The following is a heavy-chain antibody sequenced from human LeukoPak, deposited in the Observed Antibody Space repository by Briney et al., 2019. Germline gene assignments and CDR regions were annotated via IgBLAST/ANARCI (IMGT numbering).Heavy chain of an antibody. D-gene: IGHD5-18*01. Sequence: SETLSLTCTVYGGSFSGYYWSWIRQPPGKGLEWIGEINHSGSTNYNPSLKSRVTISVDTSKNQFSLKLSSVTAADTAVYYCARTTEGGYSYGYFYYYYMDVWGKGTTVTISS. CDR3: ARTTEGGYSYGYFYYYYMDV. V-gene: IGHV4-34*01. CDR1: GGSFSGYY. J-gene: IGHJ6*03. CDR2: INHSGST.